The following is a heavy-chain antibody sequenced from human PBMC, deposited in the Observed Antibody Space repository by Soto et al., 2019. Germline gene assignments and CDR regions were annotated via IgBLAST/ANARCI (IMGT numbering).Heavy chain of an antibody. V-gene: IGHV3-30*19. Sequence: QVQLVESGGGVVQPGTSLRVSCVGSGFTFRSYVIHWVRQAPGKGLEWVALKSYDGSGKYYDDSVRGRFTISRDNSRNTVDLQMDSLRVEDTALYYCARWGTTGGLDVWGQGTLVSVSS. D-gene: IGHD3-16*01. J-gene: IGHJ1*01. CDR3: ARWGTTGGLDV. CDR1: GFTFRSYV. CDR2: KSYDGSGK.